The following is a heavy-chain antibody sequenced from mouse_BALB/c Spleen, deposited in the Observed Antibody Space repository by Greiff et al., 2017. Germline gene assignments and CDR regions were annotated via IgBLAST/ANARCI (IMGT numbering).Heavy chain of an antibody. CDR3: ARHGGTAWFAY. D-gene: IGHD1-1*02. V-gene: IGHV5-12-2*01. CDR2: ISNGGGST. Sequence: EVKVVESGGGLVQPGGSLKLSCAASGFTFSSYTMSWVRQTPEKRLEWVAYISNGGGSTYYPDTVKGRFTISRDNAKNTLYLQMSSLKSEDTAMYYCARHGGTAWFAYWGQGTLVTVSA. J-gene: IGHJ3*01. CDR1: GFTFSSYT.